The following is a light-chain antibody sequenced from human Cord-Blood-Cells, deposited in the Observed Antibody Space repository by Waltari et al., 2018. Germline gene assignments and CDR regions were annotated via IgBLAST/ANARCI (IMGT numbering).Light chain of an antibody. V-gene: IGKV3-11*01. CDR1: QSVSSY. J-gene: IGKJ3*01. CDR2: DAS. Sequence: EIVLTQSPATLSLSPGERATLSCRASQSVSSYLAWYQQKPGQAPRLLIYDASNRATGIPARFSGSGSGTDFTLTISILEPEDFAVYYCQQRSNLPPRFPFGPGTKVDIK. CDR3: QQRSNLPPRFP.